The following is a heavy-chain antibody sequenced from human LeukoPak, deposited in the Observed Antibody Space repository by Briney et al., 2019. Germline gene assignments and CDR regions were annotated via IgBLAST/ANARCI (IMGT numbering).Heavy chain of an antibody. J-gene: IGHJ4*02. CDR1: GFTFSSYD. D-gene: IGHD3-16*01. CDR2: IGSSGNTI. CDR3: ARDGFSAYDY. Sequence: GGSLRLSCAASGFTFSSYDMNWVRQAPGKGLEWVSYIGSSGNTIYHADSVKGRFTISRDNARDSLYLQINSLRAEDSAVYYCARDGFSAYDYWGQGTLVTVSS. V-gene: IGHV3-48*03.